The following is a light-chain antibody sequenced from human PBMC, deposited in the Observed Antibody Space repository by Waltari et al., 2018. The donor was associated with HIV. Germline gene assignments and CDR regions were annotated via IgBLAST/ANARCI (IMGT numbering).Light chain of an antibody. CDR1: AFPKHC. CDR3: QSPDSSGTWV. V-gene: IGLV3-25*03. Sequence: SPELTQPPSVSVPPGQTARITCSRDAFPKHCAYWYQQKPGQAPVLVIYKDSERPSGIPERFSGSSSGTIVTLTISGVQAEDEADYYCQSPDSSGTWVFGGGTKLTVL. J-gene: IGLJ3*02. CDR2: KDS.